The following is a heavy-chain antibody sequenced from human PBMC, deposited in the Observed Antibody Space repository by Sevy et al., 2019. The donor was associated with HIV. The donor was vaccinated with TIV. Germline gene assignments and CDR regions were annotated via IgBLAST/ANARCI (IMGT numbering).Heavy chain of an antibody. CDR1: EFTFSSYA. Sequence: GGSLRLSCAASEFTFSSYAMSWVRQAPGKGLEWVSSISGSGRYTYYADSVEGRFTISRDNSENTLYVQMNSLRAEDTAVYYCAKGFCSGGTCPRDYYYYGMDVWGQGTTVTVSS. CDR3: AKGFCSGGTCPRDYYYYGMDV. D-gene: IGHD2-15*01. CDR2: ISGSGRYT. J-gene: IGHJ6*02. V-gene: IGHV3-23*01.